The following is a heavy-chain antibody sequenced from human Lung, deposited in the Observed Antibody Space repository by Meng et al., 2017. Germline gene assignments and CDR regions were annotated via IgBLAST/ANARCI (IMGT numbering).Heavy chain of an antibody. J-gene: IGHJ4*02. Sequence: QVRLHRSVAGPLPPSVTLSLTRVVFGGAFSDYYWGWIRQPPGKGLGWIGEINHSGSTNYNPSLESRATISVDTSQNNLSLKLSSVTAADSAVYYCARGPTTMAHDFDYWGQGTLVTVSS. CDR3: ARGPTTMAHDFDY. CDR2: INHSGST. CDR1: GGAFSDYY. D-gene: IGHD4-11*01. V-gene: IGHV4-34*01.